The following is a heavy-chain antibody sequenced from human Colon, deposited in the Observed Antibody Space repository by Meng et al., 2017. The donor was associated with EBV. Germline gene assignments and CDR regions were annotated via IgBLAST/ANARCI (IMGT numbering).Heavy chain of an antibody. CDR3: ARGIQIWHEIDY. CDR2: ISYGGST. V-gene: IGHV4-39*07. J-gene: IGHJ4*02. CDR1: GGSISSSSYS. Sequence: HLQLPAPVPGPGNPSEPPSPTCPVSGGSISSSSYSCAWIRQPPGKGLEWIGGISYGGSTSYNPSLKSRVTISIDTSKNQFSLSLTSVTAADTAIYYCARGIQIWHEIDYWGQGTLVTVSS. D-gene: IGHD5-18*01.